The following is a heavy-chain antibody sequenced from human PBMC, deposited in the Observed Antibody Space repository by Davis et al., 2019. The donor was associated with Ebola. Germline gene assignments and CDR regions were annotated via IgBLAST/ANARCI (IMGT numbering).Heavy chain of an antibody. CDR2: IYYSGST. CDR1: SGSISRSSYY. J-gene: IGHJ4*02. D-gene: IGHD3-22*01. CDR3: ARNTIYDYDGSVYSSPYYFDF. Sequence: SETLSLTCTVSSGSISRSSYYWGWIRQPPGKGLEWIANIYYSGSTQYNPSLKSRVNISVDTSKNQFSLKLTSVTAADTAVYFCARNTIYDYDGSVYSSPYYFDFWGQGTLVTVSS. V-gene: IGHV4-39*01.